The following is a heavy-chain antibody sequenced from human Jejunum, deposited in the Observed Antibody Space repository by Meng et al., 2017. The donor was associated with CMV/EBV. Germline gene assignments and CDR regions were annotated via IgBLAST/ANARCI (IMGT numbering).Heavy chain of an antibody. Sequence: SIRDYYWSWLRQPPGKGLEWIEYIFSSGTTDYNPSLKSRVTMSVDMSKNQFSLTLTSVTAADTAVYYCARGDHCGTTACYPHWFDPWGQGTLVTVSS. CDR1: SIRDYY. CDR2: IFSSGTT. D-gene: IGHD2-2*01. J-gene: IGHJ5*02. CDR3: ARGDHCGTTACYPHWFDP. V-gene: IGHV4-59*12.